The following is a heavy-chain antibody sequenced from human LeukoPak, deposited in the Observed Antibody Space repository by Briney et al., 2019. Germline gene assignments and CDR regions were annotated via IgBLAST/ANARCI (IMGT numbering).Heavy chain of an antibody. J-gene: IGHJ4*02. CDR2: MYTGYSDT. CDR1: GYSFTNYW. Sequence: GESLKISCKGSGYSFTNYWLGLVRQMPGKGLELMWIMYTGYSDTRYRQSFQGRVTISVDKSISTAYLQWSSLKASDTAMYYCGRHLYGGNSAIDYWGQGTLVTVSS. CDR3: GRHLYGGNSAIDY. D-gene: IGHD4-23*01. V-gene: IGHV5-51*01.